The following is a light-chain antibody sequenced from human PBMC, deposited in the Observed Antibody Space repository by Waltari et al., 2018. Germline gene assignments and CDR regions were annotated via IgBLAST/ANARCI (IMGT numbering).Light chain of an antibody. Sequence: DIQMTQSPSSLSASAGDRVTITCRASQDIKSDLNWYQQKPGKAHRRLIYTVSTLDRRVPSRFSGSGSGTDFTLTISSLQPEDFSTYYCLQYYLNPYTFGQGTKVES. V-gene: IGKV1-17*01. CDR1: QDIKSD. CDR3: LQYYLNPYT. J-gene: IGKJ2*01. CDR2: TVS.